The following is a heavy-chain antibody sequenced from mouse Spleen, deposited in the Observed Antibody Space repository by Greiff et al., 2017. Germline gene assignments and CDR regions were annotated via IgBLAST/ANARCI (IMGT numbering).Heavy chain of an antibody. Sequence: QVQLQQPGAELVRPGSSVKLSCKASGYTFTSYWMDWVKQRPGQGLEWIGNIYPSDSETLYNQKFKDKATLTVDKSSSTAYMQLSSLTSEDSAVYYCARGDYDSFAYWGQGTLVTVSA. CDR1: GYTFTSYW. CDR3: ARGDYDSFAY. V-gene: IGHV1-61*01. CDR2: IYPSDSET. J-gene: IGHJ3*01. D-gene: IGHD2-4*01.